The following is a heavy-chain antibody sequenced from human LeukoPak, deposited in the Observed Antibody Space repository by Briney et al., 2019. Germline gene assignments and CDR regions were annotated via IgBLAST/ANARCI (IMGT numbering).Heavy chain of an antibody. Sequence: PGGSLRLSCAASGFTFSSYWMSWVRQAPGKGLEWLAFVRFDGRETFYADSVKGRFTVSRDNAKNSLSLHMNSLRVEDTAVYYCAKEWAKYSSSSWGDPWGQGTLVTVSS. V-gene: IGHV3-7*01. J-gene: IGHJ5*02. CDR3: AKEWAKYSSSSWGDP. D-gene: IGHD6-6*01. CDR1: GFTFSSYW. CDR2: VRFDGRET.